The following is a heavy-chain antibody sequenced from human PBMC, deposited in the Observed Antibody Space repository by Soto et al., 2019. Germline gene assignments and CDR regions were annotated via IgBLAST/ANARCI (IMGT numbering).Heavy chain of an antibody. CDR3: ARARGVDY. CDR2: IKADGSEK. Sequence: EVYLVESGGGLIQPGGSLRLSCVGSGFTFSNHWMNWVRQAPGQGLEWVANIKADGSEKYYVDSVKGRFTISRDNAKNSLYLQMNSLRAEDAAVYYCARARGVDYWGQGTHVTVSS. CDR1: GFTFSNHW. D-gene: IGHD3-16*01. V-gene: IGHV3-7*03. J-gene: IGHJ4*02.